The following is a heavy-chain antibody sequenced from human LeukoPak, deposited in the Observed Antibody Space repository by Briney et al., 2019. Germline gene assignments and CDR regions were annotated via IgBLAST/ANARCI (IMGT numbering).Heavy chain of an antibody. CDR3: ARVDHDYGDYYFDY. CDR1: GYTFTSYA. J-gene: IGHJ4*02. V-gene: IGHV1-3*01. Sequence: ASVKVSCKASGYTFTSYAMHWVRQAPGQRLEWMGWINAGNGNTKYSQKFQGRVTITRDTSASTAYMELSSLRSEDTAVHYCARVDHDYGDYYFDYWGQGTLVTVSS. CDR2: INAGNGNT. D-gene: IGHD4-17*01.